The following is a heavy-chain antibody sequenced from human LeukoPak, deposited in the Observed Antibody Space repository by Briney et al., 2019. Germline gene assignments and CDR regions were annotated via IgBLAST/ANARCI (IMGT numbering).Heavy chain of an antibody. V-gene: IGHV5-51*03. Sequence: PGESLKISCKGSGYSFTSYWIGWVRQMPGKGLEWMGIIYPGDSDTGYSPSFQGQVTISADKSISTAYLQWSSLKASDTAMYYCARGENFGRRGNWFDPWGQGTLVTVSS. CDR2: IYPGDSDT. J-gene: IGHJ5*02. CDR3: ARGENFGRRGNWFDP. D-gene: IGHD3-16*01. CDR1: GYSFTSYW.